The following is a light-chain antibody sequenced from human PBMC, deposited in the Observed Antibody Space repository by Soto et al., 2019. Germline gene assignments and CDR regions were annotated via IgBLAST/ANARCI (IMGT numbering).Light chain of an antibody. CDR3: HHLAGT. V-gene: IGKV1-9*01. J-gene: IGKJ2*01. Sequence: QLPQSPSSLSASIGDRVTITCRASQDITNYLAWYQQQPGQAPKLLVYSASTLHSGVPPRFSGGGSGTEFILTIGRLQPEDFATYYCHHLAGTFGQGTKLE. CDR1: QDITNY. CDR2: SAS.